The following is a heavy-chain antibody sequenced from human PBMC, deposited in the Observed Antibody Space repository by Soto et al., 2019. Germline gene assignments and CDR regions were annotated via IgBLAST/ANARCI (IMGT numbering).Heavy chain of an antibody. CDR2: INPNSGGT. V-gene: IGHV1-2*02. J-gene: IGHJ6*02. CDR1: GYTFTDYY. Sequence: QVQLVQSGAEVKKPGASLKVSCKASGYTFTDYYVHWVRQAPGQGLEWMGWINPNSGGTKTAQKFQGRVTVTRDTSISTAYMDLSRLRSDDTAVYHCARDVTRTQSCTNGVCYYHYYDMDVWGQGPMVTVSS. CDR3: ARDVTRTQSCTNGVCYYHYYDMDV. D-gene: IGHD2-8*01.